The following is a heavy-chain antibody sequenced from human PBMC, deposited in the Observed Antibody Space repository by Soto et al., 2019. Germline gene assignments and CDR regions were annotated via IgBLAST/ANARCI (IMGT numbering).Heavy chain of an antibody. V-gene: IGHV1-2*04. D-gene: IGHD5-12*01. CDR1: GYTFTGYY. Sequence: QVQLVQSGAVVKKPGASVKVSCKASGYTFTGYYMHWVRQAPGQGLEWMGWINPNSGGTNYAQKFQGWVTMTRDTSISTAYMELSRLRSDDTAVYYCARGYSGYDQAYYFDYWGQGTLVTVSS. CDR3: ARGYSGYDQAYYFDY. CDR2: INPNSGGT. J-gene: IGHJ4*02.